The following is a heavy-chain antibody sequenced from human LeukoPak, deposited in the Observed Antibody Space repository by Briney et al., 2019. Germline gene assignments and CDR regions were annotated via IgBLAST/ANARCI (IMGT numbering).Heavy chain of an antibody. Sequence: GGSLRLSCAASGFSFRTYWMTWVRQAPGKGLEWVANLSPEGSDKFYVDSVKGRFTIFRDNAKSSVYLQMSSLRVEDTAVYYCARDAYTSASDYWGQGTLVSVSS. CDR3: ARDAYTSASDY. CDR1: GFSFRTYW. J-gene: IGHJ4*02. CDR2: LSPEGSDK. D-gene: IGHD3-16*01. V-gene: IGHV3-7*01.